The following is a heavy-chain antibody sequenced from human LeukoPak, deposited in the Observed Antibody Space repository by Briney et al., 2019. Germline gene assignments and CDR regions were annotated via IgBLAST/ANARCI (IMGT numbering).Heavy chain of an antibody. V-gene: IGHV4-59*01. CDR3: ARDTHSKERSDY. CDR1: GGSISSYY. Sequence: PSETLSLTCTVSGGSISSYYWSWIRQPPGKGLEWIGYIYYSGSTNYNPSLKSRVTISVDTSKNQFSLKLSSVTAADTAVYYCARDTHSKERSDYWGLGTLVTVSS. J-gene: IGHJ4*02. CDR2: IYYSGST. D-gene: IGHD1-1*01.